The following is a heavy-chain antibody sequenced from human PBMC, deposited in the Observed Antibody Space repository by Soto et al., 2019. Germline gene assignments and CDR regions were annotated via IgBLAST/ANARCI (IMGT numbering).Heavy chain of an antibody. CDR3: AHGAGWLFDY. V-gene: IGHV2-5*02. CDR1: GFSLNAPAVG. J-gene: IGHJ4*02. Sequence: QITLKESGPTLVKPTQTLTLTCTFSGFSLNAPAVGVGWIRQPPGKALEWLAFTYWDDDNHYSPSLKSRLTITKDTSKNQVVLTMTNMDAEDTATYYCAHGAGWLFDYWGQGTLVTVSS. CDR2: TYWDDDN. D-gene: IGHD6-19*01.